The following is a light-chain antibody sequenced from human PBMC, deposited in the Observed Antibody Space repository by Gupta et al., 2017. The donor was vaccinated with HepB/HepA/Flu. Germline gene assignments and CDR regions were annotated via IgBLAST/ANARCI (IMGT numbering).Light chain of an antibody. V-gene: IGLV3-21*04. CDR1: NIGSKS. J-gene: IGLJ2*01. Sequence: SSVLTQPPSVSVAPGKTARITCGGNNIGSKSVHWYQQKPGQAPLLVIYYDSDRPSGIPERFSGSKSGNTATLTISRVEAGDEADYYCQVWDSSSDLIFGGGTKLTVL. CDR3: QVWDSSSDLI. CDR2: YDS.